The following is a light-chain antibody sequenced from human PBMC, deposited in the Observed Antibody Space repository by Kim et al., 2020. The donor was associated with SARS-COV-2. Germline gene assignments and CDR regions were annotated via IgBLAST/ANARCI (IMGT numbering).Light chain of an antibody. CDR3: QQSFSTPHT. Sequence: SASVGDRVTITCRASHSISGYLNLYHQKPGKVPKLLIYATSTMQAGVPSRFSGSESGTDFTLTISSLQPEDFATYYCQQSFSTPHTIGQGTKLE. J-gene: IGKJ2*01. CDR2: ATS. V-gene: IGKV1-39*01. CDR1: HSISGY.